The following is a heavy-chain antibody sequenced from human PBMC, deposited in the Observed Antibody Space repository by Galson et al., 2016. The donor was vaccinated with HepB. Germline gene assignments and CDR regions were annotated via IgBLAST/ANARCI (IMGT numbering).Heavy chain of an antibody. Sequence: SLRLSCAASGFTFSSHGMHWVRQTPGKGLEWVALIWPDGSNKYYADSVKGRFTISRDNSKNTLYLQMNSLTADDTAVYSRAREAAVAAFAVLWGWGQGTLVTVSS. CDR1: GFTFSSHG. CDR3: AREAAVAAFAVLWG. V-gene: IGHV3-33*01. J-gene: IGHJ4*02. D-gene: IGHD6-19*01. CDR2: IWPDGSNK.